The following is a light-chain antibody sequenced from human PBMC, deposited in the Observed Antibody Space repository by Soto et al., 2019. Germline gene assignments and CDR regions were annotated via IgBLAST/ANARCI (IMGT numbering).Light chain of an antibody. J-gene: IGLJ2*01. Sequence: QSALTQPASVSGSPGQSITISCTGTSSDIGDYNYVSWYQQHPGKAPKLMIYEVTYRPSGVSNRFSGSKSGNTASLTISRLQAEDEADYYCSSYTARTTHVVFGGVTTLTVL. V-gene: IGLV2-14*01. CDR1: SSDIGDYNY. CDR2: EVT. CDR3: SSYTARTTHVV.